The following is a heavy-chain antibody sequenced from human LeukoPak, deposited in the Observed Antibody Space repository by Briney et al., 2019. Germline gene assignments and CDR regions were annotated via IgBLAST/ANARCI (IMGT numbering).Heavy chain of an antibody. J-gene: IGHJ6*02. CDR2: INHSGST. V-gene: IGHV4-34*01. Sequence: SETLSLTCAVYGGSFSGYYWSWIRQPPGKGLEWIGEINHSGSTNYNPSLKSRVTISVDTSKNQFSLKLSSVTAADTAVYYCARRGSSSAGYAMDVWGQGTTVTVSS. D-gene: IGHD6-6*01. CDR3: ARRGSSSAGYAMDV. CDR1: GGSFSGYY.